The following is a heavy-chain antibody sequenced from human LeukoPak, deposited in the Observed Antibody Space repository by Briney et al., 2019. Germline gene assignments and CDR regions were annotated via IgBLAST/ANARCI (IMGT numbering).Heavy chain of an antibody. CDR2: ISSSSSYI. CDR3: ARDIGYGDPTLDY. V-gene: IGHV3-11*06. CDR1: GFTFSDYY. D-gene: IGHD4-17*01. Sequence: GGSLRLSCAASGFTFSDYYMSWIRQAPGKGLEWVSSISSSSSYIYYADSVKGRFTISRDNAKNSLYLQMNSLRAEDTAVYYCARDIGYGDPTLDYWGQGTLVTVSS. J-gene: IGHJ4*02.